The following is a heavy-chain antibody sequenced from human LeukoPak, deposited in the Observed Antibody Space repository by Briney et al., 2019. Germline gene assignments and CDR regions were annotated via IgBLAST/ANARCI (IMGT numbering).Heavy chain of an antibody. D-gene: IGHD2-15*01. V-gene: IGHV3-21*01. Sequence: GGSLRLSCAASGFTFSSYSMNWVRQAPGKGLEWVSSISSSSSYIYYADSVKGRFTISRDNAKNSLYLQMNSLRAEDTAVYYCARAQIDLMRVEDAFDIWGQGTMVTVSS. CDR1: GFTFSSYS. CDR2: ISSSSSYI. J-gene: IGHJ3*02. CDR3: ARAQIDLMRVEDAFDI.